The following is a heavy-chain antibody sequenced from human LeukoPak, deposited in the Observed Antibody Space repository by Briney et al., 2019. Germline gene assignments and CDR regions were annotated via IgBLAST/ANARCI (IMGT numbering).Heavy chain of an antibody. V-gene: IGHV3-11*04. CDR2: ISTSGSTI. Sequence: PGGSLRLSCAASGFTFSDYYMNWIRQAPGKGLEWVSYISTSGSTIYYADSVKGRFTISRDNAKNSLYLQMNSLRAEDTAVYYCARDIGSGWFNHGYFDYWGQGTLVTVSS. J-gene: IGHJ4*02. CDR3: ARDIGSGWFNHGYFDY. CDR1: GFTFSDYY. D-gene: IGHD6-19*01.